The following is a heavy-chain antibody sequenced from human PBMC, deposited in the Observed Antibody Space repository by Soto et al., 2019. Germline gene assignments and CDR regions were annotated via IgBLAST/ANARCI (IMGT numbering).Heavy chain of an antibody. CDR1: GGSLRDYGHF. CDR2: TSYTGVT. J-gene: IGHJ4*02. Sequence: SETLSLTCTVSGGSLRDYGHFWTWIRQRPGSGLEWIGYTSYTGVTYYSPSLQSRISISVDTSKNQFSLKLSSVTAADTAVYYCARGRDILTGYYRRGFDYWGQGTLVTVSS. D-gene: IGHD3-9*01. CDR3: ARGRDILTGYYRRGFDY. V-gene: IGHV4-31*03.